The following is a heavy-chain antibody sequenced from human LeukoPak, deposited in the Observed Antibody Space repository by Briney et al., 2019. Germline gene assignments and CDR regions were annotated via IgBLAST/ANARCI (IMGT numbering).Heavy chain of an antibody. CDR2: INTKTGNP. Sequence: ASVKVSCKASGYTFTYYAMNWVRQAPGQGLEWMGWINTKTGNPTYAQGFTGRFVFSLDTSVSTAYLQISSLKAEDTAVYYCARPTQDDYFHYWGQGTLVTVSS. V-gene: IGHV7-4-1*02. CDR3: ARPTQDDYFHY. CDR1: GYTFTYYA. J-gene: IGHJ4*02. D-gene: IGHD4-11*01.